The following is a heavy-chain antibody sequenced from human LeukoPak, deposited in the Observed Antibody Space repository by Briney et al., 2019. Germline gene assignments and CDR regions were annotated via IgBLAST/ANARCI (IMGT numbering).Heavy chain of an antibody. D-gene: IGHD3-10*01. CDR1: GGSISSGNYY. V-gene: IGHV4-61*01. Sequence: PSETLSLTCTVSGGSISSGNYYWSWIRQPPGKGLEWIGYIYYSGSTNYNPSLKSRVTISVDTSKNQFSLKLSSVTAADTAVYYCARGAKDGSGSHRPYYYYYMDVWGKGTTVTVSS. J-gene: IGHJ6*03. CDR3: ARGAKDGSGSHRPYYYYYMDV. CDR2: IYYSGST.